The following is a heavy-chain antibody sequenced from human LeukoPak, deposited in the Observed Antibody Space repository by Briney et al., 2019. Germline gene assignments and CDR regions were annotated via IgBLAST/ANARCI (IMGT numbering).Heavy chain of an antibody. Sequence: GGSLRLSCAASGFTFSSYALTWVRQAPGKGLEWVSTISDSGGYTYYADSVKGRFTISRDNSKNTLYLQMNSLRAEDTALYHCARRDDYGDYWGQGTLVTVSS. CDR1: GFTFSSYA. CDR2: ISDSGGYT. CDR3: ARRDDYGDY. V-gene: IGHV3-23*01. J-gene: IGHJ4*02.